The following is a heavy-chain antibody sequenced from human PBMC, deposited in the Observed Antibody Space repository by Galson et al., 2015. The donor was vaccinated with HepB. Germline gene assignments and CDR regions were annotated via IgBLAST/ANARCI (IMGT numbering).Heavy chain of an antibody. V-gene: IGHV1-8*01. CDR3: ARAPKYCYYGMDF. CDR1: GYTFSSHG. CDR2: MNPDSGDT. J-gene: IGHJ6*02. Sequence: SVKVSCKASGYTFSSHGIFWVRQAAGQGLEWMGWMNPDSGDTGYAQQFQGRVALTRNTSISTAYMELSSLRSEDTAIYYSARAPKYCYYGMDFLGQGTPVTVSS.